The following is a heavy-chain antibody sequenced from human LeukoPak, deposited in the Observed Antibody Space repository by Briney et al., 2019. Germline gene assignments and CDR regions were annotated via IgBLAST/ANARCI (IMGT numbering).Heavy chain of an antibody. CDR3: ARHQSSGWWFDY. V-gene: IGHV4-39*01. D-gene: IGHD6-19*01. J-gene: IGHJ4*02. CDR1: GGSISSSSYY. Sequence: SETLSLTCTVSGGSISSSSYYWGWIRQPPAKGLEWIGSIYYSGSTYYNPSLKSRVTISVDTSKNQFSLKLSSVTAADTAVYYCARHQSSGWWFDYWGQGTLVTVSS. CDR2: IYYSGST.